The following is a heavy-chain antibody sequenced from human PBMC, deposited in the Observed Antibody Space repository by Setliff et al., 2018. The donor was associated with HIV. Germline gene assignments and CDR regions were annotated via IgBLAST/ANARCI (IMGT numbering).Heavy chain of an antibody. CDR3: ARESRWYGDAFDI. CDR2: IYYSGST. V-gene: IGHV4-39*07. Sequence: SETLSLTCIVSGGSISSDNYYWGWIRQPPGKGLEWIGSIYYSGSTYYNPSLKSRVTISLDTSKNQFSLKLSSVTAADTAMYYCARESRWYGDAFDIWGQGTMVTVSS. J-gene: IGHJ3*02. CDR1: GGSISSDNYY. D-gene: IGHD2-15*01.